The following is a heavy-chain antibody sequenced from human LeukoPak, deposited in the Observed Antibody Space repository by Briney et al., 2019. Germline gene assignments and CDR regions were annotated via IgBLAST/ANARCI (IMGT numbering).Heavy chain of an antibody. CDR2: ISYDGSNK. CDR3: AKDRTYYYDSFDY. Sequence: GGSLRLSCAASGFTFSSYSMNWVRQAPGKGLEWVAVISYDGSNKYYADSVKGRFTISRDNSKNTLYLQMNSLRAEDTAVYYCAKDRTYYYDSFDYWGQGTLVTVSS. D-gene: IGHD3-22*01. J-gene: IGHJ4*02. CDR1: GFTFSSYS. V-gene: IGHV3-30*18.